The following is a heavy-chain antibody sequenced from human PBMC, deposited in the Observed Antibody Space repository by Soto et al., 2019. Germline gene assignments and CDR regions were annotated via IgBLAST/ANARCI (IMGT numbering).Heavy chain of an antibody. J-gene: IGHJ4*02. Sequence: QVQLVETGGGVVQPGRSLRLSCAASGFTFISYAMHWVRQAPGKGLEWVAVISYDGSNKYYADSVKGRFTISRDNSKNTLYLQMNSLRAEDTAVYYCARDQAYYFDYWGQGTLVTVSS. V-gene: IGHV3-30-3*01. CDR1: GFTFISYA. CDR2: ISYDGSNK. CDR3: ARDQAYYFDY.